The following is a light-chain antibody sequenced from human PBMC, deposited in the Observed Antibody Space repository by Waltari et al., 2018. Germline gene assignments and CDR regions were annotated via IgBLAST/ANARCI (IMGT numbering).Light chain of an antibody. Sequence: EIVLTQSPATLSLSPGERATHSCRASQSVSSNFAWYQQKPGQAPRLIIYDVSSGATGIPARISARGAGTDFTLTISSLEPEDSAVYYCQQRTSWPPGLSFGGGTNVEIK. CDR3: QQRTSWPPGLS. J-gene: IGKJ4*01. CDR2: DVS. V-gene: IGKV3-11*01. CDR1: QSVSSN.